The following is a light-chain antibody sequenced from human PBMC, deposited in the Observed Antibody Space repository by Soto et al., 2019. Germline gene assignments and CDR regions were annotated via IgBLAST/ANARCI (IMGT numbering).Light chain of an antibody. CDR2: GAS. CDR3: QQYNNWPFT. Sequence: EIVMTQAPATLSVAPGERATLSCRASQSVSSNLAWYQQKPGQAPRLLIYGASTRATGIPARFSGSGSWTEFTLTISSLQSEDVAVYYCQQYNNWPFTFGGGTKV. CDR1: QSVSSN. V-gene: IGKV3-15*01. J-gene: IGKJ4*01.